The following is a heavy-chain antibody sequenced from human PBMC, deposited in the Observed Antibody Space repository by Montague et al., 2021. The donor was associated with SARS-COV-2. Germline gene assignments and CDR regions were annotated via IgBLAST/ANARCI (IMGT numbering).Heavy chain of an antibody. CDR3: ARDRTFRDGYLDLFEI. V-gene: IGHV4-39*07. D-gene: IGHD5-24*01. J-gene: IGHJ3*02. Sequence: SETLSLTCTVPGGSISSSSYYWGWIRKFPGKGLEWIGSIYHSGTTYYNPSLKSRVTISVDTSKNQFSLKSYSVTAADTAQFYCARDRTFRDGYLDLFEIWGQGIMVTGSS. CDR1: GGSISSSSYY. CDR2: IYHSGTT.